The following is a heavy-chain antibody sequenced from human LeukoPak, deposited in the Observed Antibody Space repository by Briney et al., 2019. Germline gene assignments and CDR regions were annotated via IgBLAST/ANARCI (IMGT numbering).Heavy chain of an antibody. Sequence: PSETLSLTCTVSGGSISSYYWSWIRQPPGKGLEWIGYIYYSGSTNYNPSPKRRVTISVDTSKNQFSLKLSSVTAADTAVYYCARHGPEGTTWNYYGMDVWGQGTTVTVSS. J-gene: IGHJ6*02. CDR3: ARHGPEGTTWNYYGMDV. CDR1: GGSISSYY. D-gene: IGHD1-1*01. CDR2: IYYSGST. V-gene: IGHV4-59*08.